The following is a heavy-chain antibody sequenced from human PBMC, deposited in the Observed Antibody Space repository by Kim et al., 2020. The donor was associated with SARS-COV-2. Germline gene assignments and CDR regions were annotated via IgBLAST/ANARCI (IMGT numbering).Heavy chain of an antibody. Sequence: NDYAVSVKSRITINPDTSKNQFSLQLNSVTPEDTAVYYCARGFYNYYFDYWGQGTLVTVSS. J-gene: IGHJ4*02. CDR2: N. D-gene: IGHD1-20*01. V-gene: IGHV6-1*01. CDR3: ARGFYNYYFDY.